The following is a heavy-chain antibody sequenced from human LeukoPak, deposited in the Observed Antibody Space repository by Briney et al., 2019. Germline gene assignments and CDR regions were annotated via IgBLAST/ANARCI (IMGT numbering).Heavy chain of an antibody. CDR2: INHSGST. Sequence: SETLSLTCAVYGGSFSGYYWSWIRQPPGKGLEWIGEINHSGSTNYNPSLKSRVTISVDTSKNQFSLKLSSVTAADTAVYYCARDGRLYQLPRLDYWGQGTLVTVSS. J-gene: IGHJ4*02. D-gene: IGHD2-2*01. V-gene: IGHV4-34*01. CDR3: ARDGRLYQLPRLDY. CDR1: GGSFSGYY.